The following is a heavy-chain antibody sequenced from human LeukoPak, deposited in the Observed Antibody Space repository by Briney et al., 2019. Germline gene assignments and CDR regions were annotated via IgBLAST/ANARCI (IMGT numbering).Heavy chain of an antibody. CDR3: AKDIRQYSSSSSAFDI. J-gene: IGHJ3*02. V-gene: IGHV3-9*01. CDR1: GFTFDDYA. CDR2: ISWNSGSI. D-gene: IGHD6-6*01. Sequence: PGGSLRLSCAASGFTFDDYAMHWVRQAPGKGLEWVSGISWNSGSIGYADSVKGRFTISRDNAKNSLYLQMNSLRAEGTALYYCAKDIRQYSSSSSAFDIWGQGTMVTVSS.